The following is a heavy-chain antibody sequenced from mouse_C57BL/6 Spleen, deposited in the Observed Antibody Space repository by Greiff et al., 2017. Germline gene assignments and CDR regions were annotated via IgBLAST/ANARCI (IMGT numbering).Heavy chain of an antibody. J-gene: IGHJ1*03. CDR3: ARRGDYYGSSWGYFDV. V-gene: IGHV1-80*01. D-gene: IGHD1-1*01. Sequence: LVESGAELVKPGASVKISCKASGYAFSSYWMNWVKQRPGKGLEWIGQIYPGDGDTNYNGKFKGKATLTADKSSSTAYMQLSSLTSEDSAVYFCARRGDYYGSSWGYFDVWGTGTTVTVSS. CDR2: IYPGDGDT. CDR1: GYAFSSYW.